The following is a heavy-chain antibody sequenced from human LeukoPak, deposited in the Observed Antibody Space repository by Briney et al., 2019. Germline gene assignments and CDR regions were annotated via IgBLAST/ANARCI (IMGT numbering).Heavy chain of an antibody. V-gene: IGHV1-8*03. Sequence: SVTLSSTASVYTFTRHNSNWIRRPTGQGLEWMGWMNPNSGNTGYAQKFQGRVTITRNTSISTVYMELSSLRSEDPAVYSCARAAVTTYNAFDIWGQGTMVTVSS. CDR2: MNPNSGNT. D-gene: IGHD4-17*01. CDR3: ARAAVTTYNAFDI. J-gene: IGHJ3*02. CDR1: VYTFTRHN.